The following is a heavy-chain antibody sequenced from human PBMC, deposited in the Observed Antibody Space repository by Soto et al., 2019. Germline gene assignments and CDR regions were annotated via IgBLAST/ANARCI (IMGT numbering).Heavy chain of an antibody. CDR3: ALVYCSGGSCYHLDY. V-gene: IGHV4-31*03. D-gene: IGHD2-15*01. CDR2: IFYSGTT. J-gene: IGHJ4*02. CDR1: GGSISSGGYY. Sequence: SETLSLTCTVSGGSISSGGYYWSWIRQHPGKGLEWIGYIFYSGTTYYNPSLKSRVTISVDTSKNQFSLKLSSVTAEDTAVYYCALVYCSGGSCYHLDYWGQGTLVPVSS.